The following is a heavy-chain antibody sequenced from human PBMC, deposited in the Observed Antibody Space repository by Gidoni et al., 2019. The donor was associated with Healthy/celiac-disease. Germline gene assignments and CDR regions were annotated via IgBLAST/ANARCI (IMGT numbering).Heavy chain of an antibody. J-gene: IGHJ6*02. V-gene: IGHV1-3*01. CDR3: ARIGTAGEDIVVVPAAIRRSFSYYGMDV. D-gene: IGHD2-2*02. Sequence: QVQLVQSGAEVKKPGASVKVSCKASGYTFTSYAMHWVRQAPGQRLEWMGWINAGNGNTKYSQKFQGRVTITRDTSASTAYMELSSLRSEDTAVYYCARIGTAGEDIVVVPAAIRRSFSYYGMDVWGQGTTVTVSS. CDR1: GYTFTSYA. CDR2: INAGNGNT.